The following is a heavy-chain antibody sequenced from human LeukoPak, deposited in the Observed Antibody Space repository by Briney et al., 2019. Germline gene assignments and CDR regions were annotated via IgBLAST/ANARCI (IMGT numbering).Heavy chain of an antibody. V-gene: IGHV3-7*01. CDR3: ARDSVTLAVAGFDY. CDR2: IKQDGSEK. D-gene: IGHD6-19*01. J-gene: IGHJ4*02. Sequence: GGSLRLSCAASGFTFSSYWMSWVRQAPGKGLEWVANIKQDGSEKYYVDSVKGRFTISRDNAKSSLYLQMNSLRAEDTAVYYCARDSVTLAVAGFDYWGQGTLVTVSS. CDR1: GFTFSSYW.